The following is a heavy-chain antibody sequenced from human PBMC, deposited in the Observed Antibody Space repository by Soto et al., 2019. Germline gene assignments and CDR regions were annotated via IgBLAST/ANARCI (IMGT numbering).Heavy chain of an antibody. CDR3: TSSYLYGDYVDYFDY. CDR1: GGSMSSYY. D-gene: IGHD4-17*01. CDR2: IYYSGST. V-gene: IGHV4-59*01. J-gene: IGHJ4*02. Sequence: SETLSLTCTVSGGSMSSYYWSWIRQPPGKGLEWIGYIYYSGSTNYNPSLKSRVTISVDTSKNQFSLKLSSVTAADTAVYYCTSSYLYGDYVDYFDYWGQGTLVTVSS.